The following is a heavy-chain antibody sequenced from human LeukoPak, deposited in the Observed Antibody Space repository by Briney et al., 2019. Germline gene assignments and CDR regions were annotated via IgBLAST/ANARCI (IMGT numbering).Heavy chain of an antibody. J-gene: IGHJ6*02. CDR2: INPNSGGT. CDR1: GYTFTGYY. D-gene: IGHD6-13*01. V-gene: IGHV1-2*04. Sequence: VASVKVSCKASGYTFTGYYMHWVRQAPGQGLEWMGWINPNSGGTNYAQKFQGWVTMTRDTSISTAHMELSRLRSDDTAVYYCARDVGIAPYYYYGMDVWGQGTTVTVSS. CDR3: ARDVGIAPYYYYGMDV.